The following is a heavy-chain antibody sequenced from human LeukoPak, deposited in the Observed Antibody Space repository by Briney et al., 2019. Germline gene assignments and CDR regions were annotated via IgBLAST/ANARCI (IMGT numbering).Heavy chain of an antibody. D-gene: IGHD5-18*01. J-gene: IGHJ4*02. CDR2: IYSGGST. CDR1: GFTVSSNY. CDR3: ARDKRNSYGYDN. V-gene: IGHV3-53*01. Sequence: GGSLRLSCAASGFTVSSNYMSWVRQAPGKGLEWVSVIYSGGSTYYADSVKGRFTISRDNSKNTLFLQMNSLRAEDTAVYCCARDKRNSYGYDNWGQGTLVTVSS.